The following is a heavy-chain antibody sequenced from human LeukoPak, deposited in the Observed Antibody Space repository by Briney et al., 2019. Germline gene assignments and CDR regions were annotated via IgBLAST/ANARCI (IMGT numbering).Heavy chain of an antibody. V-gene: IGHV4-39*01. CDR3: ASQYYDFWSGYSKKSGWWFDL. Sequence: PSETLSLTCTVSCGSISSSSYYWGWIRQPPGKGLEWIGSIYYSGSTYYNPSLKSRVTISGDTSKNQFSLKLSSVTAADTAVYYCASQYYDFWSGYSKKSGWWFDLWGQGTLVTVSS. CDR1: CGSISSSSYY. D-gene: IGHD3-3*01. CDR2: IYYSGST. J-gene: IGHJ5*02.